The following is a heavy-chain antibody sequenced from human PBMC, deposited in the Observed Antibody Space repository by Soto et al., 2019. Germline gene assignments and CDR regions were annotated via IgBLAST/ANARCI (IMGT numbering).Heavy chain of an antibody. Sequence: PVGSLRLSCAASGFTFSSYAMSWVRQAPGKGLEWVSAISGSGGSTYYADSVKGRFTISRDNSKNTLYLQMNSLRAEDTAVYYCAKDRRLSTVPYYFDYWGQGTLVTVSS. J-gene: IGHJ4*02. V-gene: IGHV3-23*01. CDR3: AKDRRLSTVPYYFDY. D-gene: IGHD4-17*01. CDR2: ISGSGGST. CDR1: GFTFSSYA.